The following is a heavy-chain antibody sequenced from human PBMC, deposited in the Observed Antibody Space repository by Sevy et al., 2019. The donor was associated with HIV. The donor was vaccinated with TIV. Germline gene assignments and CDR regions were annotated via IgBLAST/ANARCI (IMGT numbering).Heavy chain of an antibody. J-gene: IGHJ3*02. CDR3: ARPYGSGSWEAFGI. D-gene: IGHD3-10*01. V-gene: IGHV3-21*01. CDR2: ISSSSNYI. CDR1: GFTFNTYT. Sequence: GGSLRLSCAASGFTFNTYTMNWVRQAPGKGLEWVSSISSSSNYIYYADSMKGRFTISRDNANNSLYLQMNSLRAEDTAVYYCARPYGSGSWEAFGIWGQGTMVTVSS.